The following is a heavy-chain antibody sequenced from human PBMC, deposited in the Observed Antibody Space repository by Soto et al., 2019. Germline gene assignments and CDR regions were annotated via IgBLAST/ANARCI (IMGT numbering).Heavy chain of an antibody. CDR3: AKDFYGSAMDPGWGMDV. J-gene: IGHJ6*02. CDR1: GFTFSSYG. V-gene: IGHV3-30*18. D-gene: IGHD3-10*01. CDR2: ISYDGSNK. Sequence: QVQLVESGGGVVQPGRSLRLSCAASGFTFSSYGMHWVRQAPGTGLEWVAVISYDGSNKYYADSVKGRFTISRDNSKNTLYLQMNSLRAEDTAVYYCAKDFYGSAMDPGWGMDVWGQGTTVTVSS.